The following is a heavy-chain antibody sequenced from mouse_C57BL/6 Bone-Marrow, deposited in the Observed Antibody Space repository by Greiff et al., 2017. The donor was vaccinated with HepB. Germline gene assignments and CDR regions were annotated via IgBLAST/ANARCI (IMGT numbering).Heavy chain of an antibody. V-gene: IGHV1-81*01. CDR1: GYTFTSYG. J-gene: IGHJ3*01. CDR2: IYPRSGNT. D-gene: IGHD2-3*01. Sequence: VQLQQSGAELARPGASVKLSCKASGYTFTSYGISWVKQRTGQGLEWIGEIYPRSGNTYYNEEFKGKATLTADKSSSAAYMELRSLTSEDSAVYFCALYDGVAYWGQGTLVTVSA. CDR3: ALYDGVAY.